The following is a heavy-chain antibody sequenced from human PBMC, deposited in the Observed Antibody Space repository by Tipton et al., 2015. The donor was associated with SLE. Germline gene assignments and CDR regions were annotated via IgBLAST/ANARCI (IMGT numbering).Heavy chain of an antibody. V-gene: IGHV4-39*01. D-gene: IGHD3-3*01. CDR2: ISYTGRT. CDR3: ARTSTYYDFWSGSYYYYYYMDV. J-gene: IGHJ6*03. CDR1: GGSISSSYY. Sequence: TLSLTCTVSGGSISSSYYWGWFRQSPGKGLEWIGSISYTGRTDYNPSLKSRVTISVDTSKNQFSLKLSSVTAADTAVYYCARTSTYYDFWSGSYYYYYYMDVWGKGTTVTVSS.